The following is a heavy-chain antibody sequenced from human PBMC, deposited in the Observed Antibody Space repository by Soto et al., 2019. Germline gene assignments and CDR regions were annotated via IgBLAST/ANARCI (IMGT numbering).Heavy chain of an antibody. D-gene: IGHD1-26*01. V-gene: IGHV4-59*01. CDR3: ARRYGGNFDY. J-gene: IGHJ4*02. CDR1: GGSISSYF. CDR2: IYYTGST. Sequence: SETLSLTCTVSGGSISSYFWSWIRQPPGKGLEWIGYIYYTGSTNYNPSLKSRVTISVDTSKNQFSLQLSSVTAADTAVYYCARRYGGNFDYWGQGTLVTVSS.